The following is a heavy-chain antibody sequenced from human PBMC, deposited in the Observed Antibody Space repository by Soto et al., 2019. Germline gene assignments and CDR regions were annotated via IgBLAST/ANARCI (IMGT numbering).Heavy chain of an antibody. Sequence: SETLSITCAVYGGSFSGYYWSWIRQPPGKGLEWIGEINHSGSTNYNPSLKSRVTVSVDTSKNQFSLKLCSVTAADTAVYYCVRYYCDGGHPYSFDHWGQGTLVTVSS. V-gene: IGHV4-34*01. D-gene: IGHD3-22*01. CDR3: VRYYCDGGHPYSFDH. J-gene: IGHJ4*02. CDR2: INHSGST. CDR1: GGSFSGYY.